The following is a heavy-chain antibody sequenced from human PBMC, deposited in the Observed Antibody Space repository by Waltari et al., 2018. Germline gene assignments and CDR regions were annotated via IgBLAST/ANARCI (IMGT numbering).Heavy chain of an antibody. Sequence: QVQLVQSGAEVKKPGASVKVSCTASGYTFTGYSMHWVRQAPGQGLEWMGRINHSSGSTNYAHKLKGRVTMTRDTSISTAYMELSRLRSDDTAVYYCAREEAMIARGPVGYWGQGTLVTVSS. CDR3: AREEAMIARGPVGY. V-gene: IGHV1-2*06. CDR1: GYTFTGYS. CDR2: INHSSGST. D-gene: IGHD3-22*01. J-gene: IGHJ4*02.